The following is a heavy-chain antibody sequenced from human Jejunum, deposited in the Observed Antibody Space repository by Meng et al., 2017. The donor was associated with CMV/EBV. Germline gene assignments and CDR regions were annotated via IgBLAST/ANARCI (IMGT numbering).Heavy chain of an antibody. V-gene: IGHV3-74*01. J-gene: IGHJ4*02. Sequence: GQLVESAGNLVQPGGSLSLSCEASGFTFSSNWMHWVRQAPGKGLVWVSRINGDGSTTNYADSVKGRFTISRDIAKNILYLQMNSLRADDTALYYCARAGGYYDTSGLDYWGQGTLVTVSS. D-gene: IGHD3-22*01. CDR3: ARAGGYYDTSGLDY. CDR1: GFTFSSNW. CDR2: INGDGSTT.